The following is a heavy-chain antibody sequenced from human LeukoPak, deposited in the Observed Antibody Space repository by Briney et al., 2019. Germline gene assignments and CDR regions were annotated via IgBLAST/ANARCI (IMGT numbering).Heavy chain of an antibody. CDR1: GYTFTSYY. V-gene: IGHV1-46*01. J-gene: IGHJ3*02. D-gene: IGHD3-16*01. Sequence: EASVKVSCKASGYTFTSYYMHWVRQAPGQGLEWMGIINPSGGSTSYAQKFQGRVTMTRDTSISTAYMELSRLRSDDTAVYYCARGGTRGDYVWGAFDIWGQGTMVTVSS. CDR3: ARGGTRGDYVWGAFDI. CDR2: INPSGGST.